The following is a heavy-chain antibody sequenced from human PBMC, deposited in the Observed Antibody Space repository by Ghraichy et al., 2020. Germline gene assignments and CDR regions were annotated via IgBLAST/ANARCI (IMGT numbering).Heavy chain of an antibody. CDR1: GGSISSYY. CDR3: ARTTVTTISGYFDL. V-gene: IGHV4-59*01. CDR2: IYYSGST. Sequence: SETLSLTCTVSGGSISSYYWSWIRQPPGKGLEWIGYIYYSGSTNYNPSLKSRVTISVDTSKNQFSLKLSSVTAADTAVYYCARTTVTTISGYFDLWGRGTRVTVSS. J-gene: IGHJ2*01. D-gene: IGHD4-11*01.